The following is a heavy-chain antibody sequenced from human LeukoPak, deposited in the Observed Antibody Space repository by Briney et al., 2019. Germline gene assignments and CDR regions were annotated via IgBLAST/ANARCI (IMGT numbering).Heavy chain of an antibody. CDR2: IYPGDSDT. Sequence: GESLKISCKGPGYSFTSYWIGWVRQMPGKGLEWMGIIYPGDSDTRYSPSFQGQVTISADKSISTAYLQWSSLKASDTAMYYCARLYSYGRYYYYYMDVWGKGTTVTVSS. V-gene: IGHV5-51*01. J-gene: IGHJ6*03. CDR1: GYSFTSYW. CDR3: ARLYSYGRYYYYYMDV. D-gene: IGHD5-18*01.